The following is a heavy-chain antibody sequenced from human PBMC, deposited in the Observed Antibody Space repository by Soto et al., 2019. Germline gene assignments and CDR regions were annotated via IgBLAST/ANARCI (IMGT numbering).Heavy chain of an antibody. Sequence: QVQLVQSGAEVKKPGASVKVSCKASGYTFTGYYMHWVRQAPGQGLEWMGWINPNSGGTNYAQKFQGRVTMTRDTSISTAYMELSRLRSDDTAVYYCARADHREGTAAGIGYYFDYWGQGTLVTVSS. CDR1: GYTFTGYY. V-gene: IGHV1-2*02. D-gene: IGHD6-13*01. CDR3: ARADHREGTAAGIGYYFDY. J-gene: IGHJ4*02. CDR2: INPNSGGT.